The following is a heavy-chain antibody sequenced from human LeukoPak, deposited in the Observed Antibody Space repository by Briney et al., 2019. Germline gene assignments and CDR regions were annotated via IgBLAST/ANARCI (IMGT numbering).Heavy chain of an antibody. V-gene: IGHV4-34*01. CDR2: INHSGST. CDR3: ARHSIAVTDDC. J-gene: IGHJ4*02. CDR1: GESFSGFY. D-gene: IGHD6-19*01. Sequence: SETLSLTCAVYGESFSGFYWNWIRQPPGKGLEWIGDINHSGSTNYNPSLKSRVSISVDTSRNQFSLRLSSVTAADTAIYYCARHSIAVTDDCWGQGTLVTVSS.